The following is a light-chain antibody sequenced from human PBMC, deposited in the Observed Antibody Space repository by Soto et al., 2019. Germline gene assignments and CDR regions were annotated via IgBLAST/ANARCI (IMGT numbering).Light chain of an antibody. CDR1: QSVSSN. CDR3: QQYNDWPLT. V-gene: IGKV3-15*01. CDR2: GAF. Sequence: EIVMTQSPVTLSVSPGERATLSCRASQSVSSNLAWYQQKPGQAPSLLIYGAFTRDTGIPARFSGTGSGKEFNLTISSLQSEDFALYYCQQYNDWPLTFGQGPKVDI. J-gene: IGKJ1*01.